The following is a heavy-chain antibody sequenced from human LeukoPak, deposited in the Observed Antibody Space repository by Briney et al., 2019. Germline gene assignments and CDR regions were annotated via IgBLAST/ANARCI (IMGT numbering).Heavy chain of an antibody. J-gene: IGHJ4*02. Sequence: GGSLRLSCAASGFSLSSYWMNWVRQAPGKGPEWVANIEKDGSEKNYVDSVKGRFTISRDNAKNLVYLQMNSLRAEGTAVYYCVGGVGWLSDYWGQGTLVTVSS. D-gene: IGHD6-19*01. CDR1: GFSLSSYW. CDR3: VGGVGWLSDY. CDR2: IEKDGSEK. V-gene: IGHV3-7*04.